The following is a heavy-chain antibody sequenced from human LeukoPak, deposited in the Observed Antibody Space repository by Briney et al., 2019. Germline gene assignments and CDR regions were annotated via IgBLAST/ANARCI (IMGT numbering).Heavy chain of an antibody. CDR1: GFTFSSYA. V-gene: IGHV3-23*01. J-gene: IGHJ4*02. Sequence: GGSLRLSCAASGFTFSSYAMSWVRQARGRGLAWVAAISGSGGSTYYADSVKGRFTISRDNSKNTLYLQMNSLRAEDTAVYYCARDYGDYKFDYWGQGTLVTVSS. CDR3: ARDYGDYKFDY. CDR2: ISGSGGST. D-gene: IGHD4-17*01.